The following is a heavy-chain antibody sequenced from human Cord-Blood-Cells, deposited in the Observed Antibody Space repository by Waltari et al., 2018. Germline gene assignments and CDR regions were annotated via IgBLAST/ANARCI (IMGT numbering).Heavy chain of an antibody. CDR3: ATRNLYDFWSGYYIGYFDY. D-gene: IGHD3-3*01. V-gene: IGHV1-24*01. CDR2: FDPEDGET. CDR1: GYTLTELS. Sequence: QVQLVQSGAEVKKPGASVKVSCKVSGYTLTELSMHWVRQAPGKGLEGMGGFDPEDGETIYAQKFQGRVTMTEDTSTDTAYMELSSLRSEDTAVYYCATRNLYDFWSGYYIGYFDYWGQGTLVTVSS. J-gene: IGHJ4*02.